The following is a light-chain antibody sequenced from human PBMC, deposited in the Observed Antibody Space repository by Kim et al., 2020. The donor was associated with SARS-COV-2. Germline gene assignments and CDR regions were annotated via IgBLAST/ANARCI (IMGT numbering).Light chain of an antibody. CDR2: DAS. J-gene: IGKJ4*01. Sequence: EIVMTQSPATLSVSPGERATLSCRASQSVSSNLAWYQQKRGQAPRLLISDASTRATGFPARFSGSGSGTEFTLTISSLQSEDFAVYYCQQYNNWPLTFGGGTKVDIK. CDR1: QSVSSN. CDR3: QQYNNWPLT. V-gene: IGKV3-15*01.